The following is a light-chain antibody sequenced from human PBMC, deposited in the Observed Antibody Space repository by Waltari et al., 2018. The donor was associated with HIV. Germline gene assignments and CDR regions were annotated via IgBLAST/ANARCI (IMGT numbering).Light chain of an antibody. CDR3: QVWGSSSDPWV. Sequence: SYVLTPPPSVSVAPGTTARINCGGNNIGSKSVHWYQQEPGQAPVLVIYYDSDRPSGIPERFSGSNSGNTATLTISRVEAGDEADYYCQVWGSSSDPWVFGGGTKLTVL. V-gene: IGLV3-21*04. CDR1: NIGSKS. J-gene: IGLJ3*02. CDR2: YDS.